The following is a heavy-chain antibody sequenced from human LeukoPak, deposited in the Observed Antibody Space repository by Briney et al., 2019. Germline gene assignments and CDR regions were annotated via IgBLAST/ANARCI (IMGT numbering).Heavy chain of an antibody. Sequence: GGSLRLSCAASGFTVSSNYMSWVRQAPGKGLERVSVIYSGGSTYYADSVKGRFTISRDNSKNTLYLQMNSLRAEDTAVYYCARAFEGFYSSSSPCGYWGQGTLVTVSS. CDR1: GFTVSSNY. CDR2: IYSGGST. V-gene: IGHV3-53*01. J-gene: IGHJ4*02. CDR3: ARAFEGFYSSSSPCGY. D-gene: IGHD6-6*01.